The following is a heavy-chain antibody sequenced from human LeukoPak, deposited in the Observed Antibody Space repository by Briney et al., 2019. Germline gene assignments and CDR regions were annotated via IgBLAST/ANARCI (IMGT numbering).Heavy chain of an antibody. CDR3: AKDRRGVWGSYRYTALFDC. Sequence: GGSLRLSCAASGFTFSSYAMSWVRQAPGKGLEWVSAISGSGGSTYYADSVKGRFTISRDNSKNTLYLQMNSLRAEDTAVYYCAKDRRGVWGSYRYTALFDCWGQGTLVTVSS. J-gene: IGHJ4*02. D-gene: IGHD3-16*02. CDR2: ISGSGGST. CDR1: GFTFSSYA. V-gene: IGHV3-23*01.